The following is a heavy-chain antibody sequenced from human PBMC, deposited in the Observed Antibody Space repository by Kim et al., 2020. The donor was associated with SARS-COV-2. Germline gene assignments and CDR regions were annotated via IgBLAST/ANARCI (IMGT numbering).Heavy chain of an antibody. D-gene: IGHD1-26*01. J-gene: IGHJ4*02. CDR3: ARGREWELLHY. CDR2: IYYSGST. V-gene: IGHV4-59*01. CDR1: GGSISSYY. Sequence: SETLSLTCTVSGGSISSYYWSWIRQPPGKGLEWIGYIYYSGSTNYNPSLKSRVTISVDTSKNQFSLKLSSVTAADTAVYYCARGREWELLHYWGQGTLVTVSS.